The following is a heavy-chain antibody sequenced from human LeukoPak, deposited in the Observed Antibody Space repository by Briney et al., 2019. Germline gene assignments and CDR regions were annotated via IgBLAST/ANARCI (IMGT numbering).Heavy chain of an antibody. Sequence: GESLEISCKGSGYSFTNYWIGWVRQMPGKGLEWMGIIHPSNSDTRYSPSFQGQVTISADKSISTAYLQWSSLKASDTAMYYCVSRSGPAAFDIWAQGTMVTVSS. CDR1: GYSFTNYW. CDR3: VSRSGPAAFDI. V-gene: IGHV5-51*01. J-gene: IGHJ3*02. CDR2: IHPSNSDT. D-gene: IGHD2-15*01.